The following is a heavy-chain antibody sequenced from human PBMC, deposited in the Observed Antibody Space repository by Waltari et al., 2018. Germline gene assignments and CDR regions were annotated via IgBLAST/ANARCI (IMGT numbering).Heavy chain of an antibody. V-gene: IGHV1-2*02. D-gene: IGHD2-15*01. Sequence: QVQLVQSGAEVKKPGASVKVSCKASGYTFTGHYMHWVRQAPGQGLEWMGWINPNSGGTNYAQKFQGRVTMTRDTSISTAYMELSRLRSDDTAVYYCARSPRRGGSIPVHFDYWGQGTLVTVSS. CDR2: INPNSGGT. CDR3: ARSPRRGGSIPVHFDY. CDR1: GYTFTGHY. J-gene: IGHJ4*02.